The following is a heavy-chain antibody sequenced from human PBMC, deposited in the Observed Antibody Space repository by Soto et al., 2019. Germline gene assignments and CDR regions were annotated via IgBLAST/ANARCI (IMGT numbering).Heavy chain of an antibody. CDR3: ARYSPPKKTYDSNPGWFDP. J-gene: IGHJ5*02. V-gene: IGHV4-59*01. CDR1: GGSISSYY. D-gene: IGHD3-22*01. Sequence: SETLSLTCTVSGGSISSYYWSWIRQPPGKGLEWIGYIYYSGSTNYNPSLKSRVTISIDTSRNQFSLSLSSVTAADTAVYFCARYSPPKKTYDSNPGWFDPWGQGTLVTVSS. CDR2: IYYSGST.